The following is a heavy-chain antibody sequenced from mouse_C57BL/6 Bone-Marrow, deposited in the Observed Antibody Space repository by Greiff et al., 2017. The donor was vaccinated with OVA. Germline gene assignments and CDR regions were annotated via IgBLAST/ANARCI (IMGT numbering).Heavy chain of an antibody. J-gene: IGHJ3*01. CDR1: GYTFTSYG. D-gene: IGHD2-2*01. Sequence: SGAELARPGASVKLSCKASGYTFTSYGISWVKQRTGQGLEWIGEIYPRSGNTYYNEKFKGKATLTADKSSSTAYMELRSLTSEDSAVYFCARDGYDVAWFAYWGQGTLVTVSA. CDR2: IYPRSGNT. V-gene: IGHV1-81*01. CDR3: ARDGYDVAWFAY.